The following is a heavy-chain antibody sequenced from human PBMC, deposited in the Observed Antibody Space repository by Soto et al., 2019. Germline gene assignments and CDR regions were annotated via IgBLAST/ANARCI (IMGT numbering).Heavy chain of an antibody. J-gene: IGHJ5*02. CDR3: ARGTYMTTVTYNWFDP. Sequence: GGSLRLSCAASGFTFSSYAMHWVRQAPGKGLEWVAVISYDGSNKYYADSVKGRFTISRDNSKNTLYLQMNSLRAEDTAVYYCARGTYMTTVTYNWFDPRGQGTLVTVSS. D-gene: IGHD4-4*01. CDR1: GFTFSSYA. V-gene: IGHV3-30-3*01. CDR2: ISYDGSNK.